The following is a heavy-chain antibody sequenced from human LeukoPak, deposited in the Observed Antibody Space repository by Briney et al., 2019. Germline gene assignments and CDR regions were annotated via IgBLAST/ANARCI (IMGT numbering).Heavy chain of an antibody. J-gene: IGHJ4*02. CDR2: ISRTSRYI. V-gene: IGHV3-21*01. CDR3: ARGDIVATMDLMYPLGY. CDR1: GFTFSSYS. Sequence: GGSLRLSCAASGFTFSSYSMNWVRQAPGKGLEWVSSISRTSRYIYYADSLKGRFTISRDDAESSLFLQMNSLRAEDTAIYYCARGDIVATMDLMYPLGYWGQGTLVTVSS. D-gene: IGHD5-12*01.